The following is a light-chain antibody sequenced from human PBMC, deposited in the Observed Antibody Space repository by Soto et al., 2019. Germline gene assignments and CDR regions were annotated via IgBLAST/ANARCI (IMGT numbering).Light chain of an antibody. CDR3: QKYSSVPV. CDR1: QGIRNF. Sequence: DMQMTQSPTSLSASVGDRVTITCRASQGIRNFVAWYQQKPGKASKLLIYAASTLQSGVPSRFSGSGSGTDFILTINSLQPEDVATYSCQKYSSVPVFGPGTKVEIK. J-gene: IGKJ3*01. CDR2: AAS. V-gene: IGKV1-27*01.